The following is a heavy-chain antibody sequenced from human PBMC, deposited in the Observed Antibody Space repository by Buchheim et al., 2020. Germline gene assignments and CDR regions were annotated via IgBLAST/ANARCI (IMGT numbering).Heavy chain of an antibody. CDR3: TRNYGSGSYYYYNAMDV. D-gene: IGHD3-10*01. V-gene: IGHV3-73*02. J-gene: IGHJ6*02. CDR2: IRSKANNYAT. CDR1: GFIFSGSA. Sequence: EVQLVESGGDLVQPGGSLKLSCAASGFIFSGSAMHWVRQASGKGLAWVGRIRSKANNYATGYAASVKGRFSISRDDLKNTAFLQMNSLKTEDTAVYYCTRNYGSGSYYYYNAMDVWGQGTT.